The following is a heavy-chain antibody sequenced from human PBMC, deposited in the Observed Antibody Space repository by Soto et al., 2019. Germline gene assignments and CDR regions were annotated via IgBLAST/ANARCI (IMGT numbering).Heavy chain of an antibody. J-gene: IGHJ4*02. CDR3: VRDGSTGWHFDS. CDR2: TRQDGGQS. V-gene: IGHV3-7*01. D-gene: IGHD6-19*01. Sequence: EVQLVESGGGLVQPGGSLRLSCEASGFTWSSYGMSGIRQAPGKGLEWVANTRQDGGQSYLVDSVKGRFTISRDNAKNSVYLQMNSLSAEDTAVYDCVRDGSTGWHFDSWGQGTLVTVSS. CDR1: GFTWSSYG.